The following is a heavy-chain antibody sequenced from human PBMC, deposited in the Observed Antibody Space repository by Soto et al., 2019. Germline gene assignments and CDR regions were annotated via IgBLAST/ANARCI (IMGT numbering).Heavy chain of an antibody. J-gene: IGHJ6*02. CDR1: GGSISSSNW. V-gene: IGHV4-4*02. D-gene: IGHD3-10*01. Sequence: PSETLSLTCAVSGGSISSSNWWSWVRQPPGKGLEWIGEIYHSGSTNYNPSLKSRVTISVDTSKNQFSLKLSSVTAADTAVYYCARGLRGLWFGESLPRGYYYYYGMDCWGQGTTVTVSS. CDR2: IYHSGST. CDR3: ARGLRGLWFGESLPRGYYYYYGMDC.